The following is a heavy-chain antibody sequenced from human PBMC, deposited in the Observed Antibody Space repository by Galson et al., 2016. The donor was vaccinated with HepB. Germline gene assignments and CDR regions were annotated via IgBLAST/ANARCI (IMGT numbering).Heavy chain of an antibody. Sequence: SLRLSCAASGFTVTNAWMSWVRQAPGKGLEWVGRIRSKTDGGTTDYGAPVKGRITISRDDSKNTLYLQINNLKTEDTAVYYCTTVGIALPNTDRWGQGTVVTVSS. CDR1: GFTVTNAW. V-gene: IGHV3-15*01. CDR2: IRSKTDGGTT. D-gene: IGHD6-13*01. J-gene: IGHJ5*02. CDR3: TTVGIALPNTDR.